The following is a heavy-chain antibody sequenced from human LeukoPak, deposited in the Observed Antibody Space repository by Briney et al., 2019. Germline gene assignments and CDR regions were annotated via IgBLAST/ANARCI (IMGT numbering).Heavy chain of an antibody. CDR3: ASRDFDSSVYNGY. CDR2: IYYSGGT. V-gene: IGHV4-39*01. CDR1: GGSISSSSYY. J-gene: IGHJ4*02. Sequence: SETLSLTCTVSGGSISSSSYYWGWIRQPPGKGLEWIGSIYYSGGTYYNPSLKSRVTISEDTSKNQFSLKLSSVTAADTAVYYFASRDFDSSVYNGYWGQGTLVTVSS. D-gene: IGHD3-22*01.